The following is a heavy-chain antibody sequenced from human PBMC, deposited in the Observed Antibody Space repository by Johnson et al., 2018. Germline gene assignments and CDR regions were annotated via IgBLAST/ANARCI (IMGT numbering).Heavy chain of an antibody. D-gene: IGHD4-11*01. J-gene: IGHJ6*03. CDR3: ARGNSDSFGYYYYMDV. V-gene: IGHV3-21*01. Sequence: VQLQESGGGLVKPGGSLRLSCATSGFRFNYYAMAWVRQAPGKGLEWLSYISSSGAYIYYADSVKGRFTISRDNAKNSLYLQMDSLRAEDTAVYYCARGNSDSFGYYYYMDVWGKGTTVTVSS. CDR1: GFRFNYYA. CDR2: ISSSGAYI.